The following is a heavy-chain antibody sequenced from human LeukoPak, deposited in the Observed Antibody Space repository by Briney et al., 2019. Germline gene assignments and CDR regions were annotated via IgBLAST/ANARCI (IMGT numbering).Heavy chain of an antibody. CDR2: IYYSGTT. Sequence: SETLALTGTVSGGSIGRTSYYWGWIRQPPGKGLEWIGNIYYSGTTYYNPSLKSRVTISVDTSKNQFSLTLNSVTAADTAVYFCARFKQLGRSFDSWGLGSLVTVSS. J-gene: IGHJ4*02. V-gene: IGHV4-39*07. CDR1: GGSIGRTSYY. D-gene: IGHD1-1*01. CDR3: ARFKQLGRSFDS.